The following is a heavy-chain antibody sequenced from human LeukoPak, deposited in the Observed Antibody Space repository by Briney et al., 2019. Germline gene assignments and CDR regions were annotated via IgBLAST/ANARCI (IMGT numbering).Heavy chain of an antibody. V-gene: IGHV3-49*04. D-gene: IGHD6-19*01. CDR1: GFTFGDFA. J-gene: IGHJ4*02. CDR2: IGSKTYGGTT. CDR3: TRSNSGWAYYFDY. Sequence: PGRSLRLSCTASGFTFGDFAMNWVRQAPGKGLEWVGFIGSKTYGGTTDYAASVKGRFIISRDESKSIAYLQMNSLKTGDTAVYYCTRSNSGWAYYFDYWGQGILVTVSS.